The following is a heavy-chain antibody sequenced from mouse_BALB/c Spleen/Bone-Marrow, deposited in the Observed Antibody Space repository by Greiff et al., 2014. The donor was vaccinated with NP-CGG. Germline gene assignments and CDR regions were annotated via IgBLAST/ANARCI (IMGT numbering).Heavy chain of an antibody. CDR2: INPYNDGT. Sequence: LQESGPELVKPGASVKMSCKASGYTFTSYVMHWVKRKPGQGLEWIGYINPYNDGTKYNEKFKGKATLTSDKSSSTAYMELTSLPSEDSAVYYCASHNWDYAMDYWGQGTSVTVSS. J-gene: IGHJ4*01. CDR3: ASHNWDYAMDY. V-gene: IGHV1-14*01. CDR1: GYTFTSYV. D-gene: IGHD4-1*02.